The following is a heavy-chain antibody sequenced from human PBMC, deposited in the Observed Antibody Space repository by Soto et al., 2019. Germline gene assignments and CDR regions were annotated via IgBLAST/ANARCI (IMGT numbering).Heavy chain of an antibody. D-gene: IGHD6-19*01. Sequence: SQTLSLTCAISGDSVSSNSAAWNWIRQSPSRGLEWLGRTYYRSKWYNDYAVSGKSRITINPDTSKNQFSLQLNSVTPEDTAVYYCARELLSVAVAGIRAEYFQHWGQGTLVTVSS. CDR2: TYYRSKWYN. V-gene: IGHV6-1*01. J-gene: IGHJ1*01. CDR1: GDSVSSNSAA. CDR3: ARELLSVAVAGIRAEYFQH.